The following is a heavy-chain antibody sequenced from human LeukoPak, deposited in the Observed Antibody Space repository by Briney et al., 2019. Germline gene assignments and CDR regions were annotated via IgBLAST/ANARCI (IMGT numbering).Heavy chain of an antibody. CDR1: GFTVSNYY. V-gene: IGHV3-53*01. D-gene: IGHD6-13*01. Sequence: GGPLRLSCAASGFTVSNYYMSWVRQAPGKGLEWVSDIYTDDRTYYADSVKGRFTLSRDDSKNMLFLQMDSLRVEDTAVYYCARDRAAADPWGQGTLVTVSS. CDR3: ARDRAAADP. J-gene: IGHJ5*02. CDR2: IYTDDRT.